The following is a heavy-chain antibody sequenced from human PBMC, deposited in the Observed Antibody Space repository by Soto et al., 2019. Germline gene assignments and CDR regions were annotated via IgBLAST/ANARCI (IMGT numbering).Heavy chain of an antibody. CDR3: ASFRGWPTDYFDY. V-gene: IGHV4-31*03. D-gene: IGHD3-10*01. CDR2: LYYTGST. J-gene: IGHJ4*02. Sequence: QVQLQESGPGLVKPSQTLSLTCSVSGGSISRGGYYWSWIRQHPGKGLEWIGYLYYTGSTSYNPSLKSRLTPSVDTSKNQCSLKRSSVAAAEAAVDYWASFRGWPTDYFDYWGQGTLVTVSS. CDR1: GGSISRGGYY.